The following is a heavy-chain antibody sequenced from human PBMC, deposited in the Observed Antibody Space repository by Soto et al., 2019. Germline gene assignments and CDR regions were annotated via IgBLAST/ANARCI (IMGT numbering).Heavy chain of an antibody. CDR3: ARDSVAANYYYYYGMDV. CDR2: INPNSGGT. V-gene: IGHV1-2*02. J-gene: IGHJ6*02. D-gene: IGHD2-15*01. CDR1: GYTFTGYY. Sequence: RASVKVSCKASGYTFTGYYMHWVRQAPGQGLEWMGWINPNSGGTNYAQKFQGRVTMTRDTSISTAYMELSRLRSDDTAVYYCARDSVAANYYYYYGMDVWGQGTTVTVSS.